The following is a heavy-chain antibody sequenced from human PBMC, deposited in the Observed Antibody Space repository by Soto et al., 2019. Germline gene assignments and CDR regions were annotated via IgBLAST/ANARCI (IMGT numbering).Heavy chain of an antibody. CDR2: IDWDDDK. CDR3: SREGDHGFSFDY. V-gene: IGHV2-70*04. J-gene: IGHJ4*02. Sequence: SGPTLVNPTQTLTLTCTFSGFSLTTCGMRVSWIRQSPGKALEWLARIDWDDDKFYSTSLRTRLTISKDTSKNQVVLTMTNMDPVETATYFCSREGDHGFSFDYWGQGALVTVSS. CDR1: GFSLTTCGMR. D-gene: IGHD3-16*01.